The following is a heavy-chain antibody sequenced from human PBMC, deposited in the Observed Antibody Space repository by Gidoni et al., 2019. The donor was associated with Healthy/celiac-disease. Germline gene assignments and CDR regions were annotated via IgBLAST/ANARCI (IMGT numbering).Heavy chain of an antibody. Sequence: EVQLVESGGGLVQPGGSLRLSCAASGFTFSSYAISWVRQAPGKGLGGGSAIRGSGGSTYYADSLKGRFTISRDNSKNTLYLQMNSLRAEDTAVYYCAKENYGSGSYGADYYYYMDVWGKGTTVTVSS. J-gene: IGHJ6*03. D-gene: IGHD3-10*01. V-gene: IGHV3-23*04. CDR3: AKENYGSGSYGADYYYYMDV. CDR2: IRGSGGST. CDR1: GFTFSSYA.